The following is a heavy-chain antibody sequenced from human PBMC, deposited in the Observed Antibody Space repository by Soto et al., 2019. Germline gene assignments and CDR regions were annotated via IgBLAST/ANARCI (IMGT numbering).Heavy chain of an antibody. D-gene: IGHD6-6*01. Sequence: PSETLSLTCTVSGGSITSSSYYWGWIRQPPGKGLEWIGSIYYSGSTYYNPSLKSRVTISVDTSKNQFSLKLSSVTAADTAVYYCASGGSSLNFDSWGQGTLVTVSS. CDR1: GGSITSSSYY. V-gene: IGHV4-39*01. CDR2: IYYSGST. CDR3: ASGGSSLNFDS. J-gene: IGHJ4*02.